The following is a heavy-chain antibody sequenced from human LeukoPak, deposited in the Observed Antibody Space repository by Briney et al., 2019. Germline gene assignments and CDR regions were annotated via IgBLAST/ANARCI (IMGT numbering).Heavy chain of an antibody. Sequence: SETLSLTCTVSGGSISSGDYYWSWIRQPPGKGLEWIGYIYYSGGTYYNPSLKSRVTISMDTSKNQFSLKLSSVTAADTAVYCCARQRRAGHGPLDAFDIWGQGTMVTVSS. CDR3: ARQRRAGHGPLDAFDI. CDR1: GGSISSGDYY. CDR2: IYYSGGT. J-gene: IGHJ3*02. D-gene: IGHD1-1*01. V-gene: IGHV4-30-4*01.